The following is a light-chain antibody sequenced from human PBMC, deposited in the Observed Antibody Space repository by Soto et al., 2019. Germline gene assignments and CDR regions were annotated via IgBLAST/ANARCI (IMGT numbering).Light chain of an antibody. J-gene: IGLJ7*01. CDR3: ISYTSSSTLV. V-gene: IGLV2-14*01. CDR1: SSDVGGYNY. Sequence: QSALTQPASVSGSPGQSITISCTGTSSDVGGYNYVSWYQHHPGKAPKLILYEVSNRPSGVSNRFSGSKSGDTASLIISGLQAEDEADYYCISYTSSSTLVFGGGTKLTVL. CDR2: EVS.